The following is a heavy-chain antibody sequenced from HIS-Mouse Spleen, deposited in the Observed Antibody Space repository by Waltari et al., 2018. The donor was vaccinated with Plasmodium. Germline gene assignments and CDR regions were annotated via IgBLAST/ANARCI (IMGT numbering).Heavy chain of an antibody. CDR3: ARQLAYYDFWSGYSRGYYFDY. J-gene: IGHJ4*02. CDR1: GGSISSSSYY. D-gene: IGHD3-3*01. CDR2: IYYSGSN. V-gene: IGHV4-39*01. Sequence: QLQLQESGPGLVKPSETLSLTCTVSGGSISSSSYYWGWIRQPPGKGLEWIGSIYYSGSNYRNTSLKGRVTNTVDTSKNQFSLKLSSVTAADTAVYYCARQLAYYDFWSGYSRGYYFDYWGQGTLVTVSS.